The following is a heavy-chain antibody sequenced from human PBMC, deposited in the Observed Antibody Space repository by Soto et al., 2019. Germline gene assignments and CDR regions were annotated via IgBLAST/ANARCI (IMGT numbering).Heavy chain of an antibody. J-gene: IGHJ6*03. CDR1: GGSFSGYY. D-gene: IGHD6-6*01. V-gene: IGHV4-34*01. CDR2: INHSGST. Sequence: SETLSLTCAVYGGSFSGYYWSWIRQPPGKGLEWIGEINHSGSTNYNPSLKSRVTISVDTSKNQFSLKLSSVTAADTAVYYCARNRGAARPACYYYYYMDVWGKGTTVTVSS. CDR3: ARNRGAARPACYYYYYMDV.